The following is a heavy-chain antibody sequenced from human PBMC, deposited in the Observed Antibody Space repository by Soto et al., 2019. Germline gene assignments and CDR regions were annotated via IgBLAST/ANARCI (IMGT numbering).Heavy chain of an antibody. D-gene: IGHD3-3*01. CDR1: GYTFTSYY. CDR3: ARGPVRTYDFWSGYAEPYYGMDV. Sequence: GASVKVSCKASGYTFTSYYMHWVRQAPGQGHERIIIINPSGGSTSYAQKFQGRVTMTRDTSTSTVYMELSSLRSEDTAVYYCARGPVRTYDFWSGYAEPYYGMDVWGQGTTVTVSS. V-gene: IGHV1-46*01. J-gene: IGHJ6*02. CDR2: INPSGGST.